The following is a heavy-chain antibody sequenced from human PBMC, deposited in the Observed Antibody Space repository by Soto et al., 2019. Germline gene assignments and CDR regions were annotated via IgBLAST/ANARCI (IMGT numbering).Heavy chain of an antibody. V-gene: IGHV1-69*13. CDR1: GGTFSSYA. D-gene: IGHD5-12*01. CDR2: IIPIFGTA. CDR3: ASGDGYNRRYYYYGMDV. Sequence: ASVKVSCKASGGTFSSYAISWVRQAPGQGLEWMGGIIPIFGTANYAQKFQGGVTITADESTSTAYMELSSLRSEDTAVYYCASGDGYNRRYYYYGMDVWGQGTTVTVSS. J-gene: IGHJ6*02.